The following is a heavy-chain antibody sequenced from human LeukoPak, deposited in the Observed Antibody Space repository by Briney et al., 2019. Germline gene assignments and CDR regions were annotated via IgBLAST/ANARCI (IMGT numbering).Heavy chain of an antibody. CDR2: ISSSSSYI. J-gene: IGHJ4*02. D-gene: IGHD6-13*01. CDR3: AGSIAAAGTNFDY. V-gene: IGHV3-21*04. CDR1: GFTFSSYS. Sequence: GGSLRLSCAASGFTFSSYSMNWVRQAPGKGLEWVSSISSSSSYIYYADSVKGRFTISRDNAKNSLYLQMNSLRAEDTAVYYCAGSIAAAGTNFDYWGQGNLVTVSS.